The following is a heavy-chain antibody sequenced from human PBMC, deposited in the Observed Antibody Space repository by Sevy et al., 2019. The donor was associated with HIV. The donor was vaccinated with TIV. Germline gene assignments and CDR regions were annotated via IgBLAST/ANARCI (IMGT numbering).Heavy chain of an antibody. CDR2: IYYNGHI. CDR1: GGSITSLY. Sequence: SETLSRTCTVSGGSITSLYWNWIRQPPGKGLEWIANIYYNGHINYNPSLKSRVTLSLDTSKNQFSLRLSSVTAADTAMYYCAGENAWGRGYSWGQRTLVTVSS. V-gene: IGHV4-59*08. CDR3: AGENAWGRGYS. J-gene: IGHJ4*02. D-gene: IGHD1-26*01.